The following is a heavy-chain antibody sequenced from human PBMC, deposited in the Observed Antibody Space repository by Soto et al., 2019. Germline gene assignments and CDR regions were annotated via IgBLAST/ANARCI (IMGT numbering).Heavy chain of an antibody. V-gene: IGHV1-69*02. D-gene: IGHD2-15*01. Sequence: QVQLVQSGAEVKKPGSSVKVSCKASGGTFSSCTISWVRQAPGQGLEWMGRIIPILGIANYAQKFQGRVTITADKSTSTAYMELSSLRSEDTAVYYCARVGGGYCSGGSCSWGQGTLVTVSS. J-gene: IGHJ4*02. CDR3: ARVGGGYCSGGSCS. CDR2: IIPILGIA. CDR1: GGTFSSCT.